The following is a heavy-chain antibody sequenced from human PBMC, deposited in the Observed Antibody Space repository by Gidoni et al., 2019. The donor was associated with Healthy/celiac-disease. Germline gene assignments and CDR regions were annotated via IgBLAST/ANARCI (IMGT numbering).Heavy chain of an antibody. J-gene: IGHJ4*02. V-gene: IGHV3-23*01. CDR3: AKSFWGLEQQLVLPFDY. CDR1: GFTFSSYA. D-gene: IGHD6-13*01. Sequence: EVQLLESGGGLVQPGGSLRLSCAASGFTFSSYAMSWVRQSPGKGLECVSAIIGSSGGTYYADSVKGRFTISRDNSKNTLYLQMNSLRAEDTAVYYCAKSFWGLEQQLVLPFDYWGQGTLVTVSS. CDR2: IIGSSGGT.